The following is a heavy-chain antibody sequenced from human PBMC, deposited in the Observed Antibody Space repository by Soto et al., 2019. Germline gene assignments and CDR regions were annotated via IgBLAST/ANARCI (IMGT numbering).Heavy chain of an antibody. CDR1: GFTFSSYS. D-gene: IGHD3-3*01. Sequence: GGSLRLSCAASGFTFSSYSMHWVRQAPGKGLEWVAVISYDGINKYYADSVKGRFTISRDNYKNTLYLQMNSLRAEDTAVYYCARLNYDFWSGYGTSYYYYYGMDVLGQRTTVTFSS. CDR3: ARLNYDFWSGYGTSYYYYYGMDV. CDR2: ISYDGINK. J-gene: IGHJ6*02. V-gene: IGHV3-30-3*01.